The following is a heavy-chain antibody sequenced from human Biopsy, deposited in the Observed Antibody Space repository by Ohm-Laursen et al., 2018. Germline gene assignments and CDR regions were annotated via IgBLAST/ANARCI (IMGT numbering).Heavy chain of an antibody. J-gene: IGHJ5*02. D-gene: IGHD3-10*01. V-gene: IGHV4-4*07. Sequence: GTLSLTCSVSGGFISSYYWSWIRQSAGRGLEWIGRIYIDGTSGYNPSLKNRVSMSVDSSKKQFSLRLTSLSVADTAKYYCARAPPLIRGVLESWFDPWGQGILVTVSS. CDR2: IYIDGTS. CDR1: GGFISSYY. CDR3: ARAPPLIRGVLESWFDP.